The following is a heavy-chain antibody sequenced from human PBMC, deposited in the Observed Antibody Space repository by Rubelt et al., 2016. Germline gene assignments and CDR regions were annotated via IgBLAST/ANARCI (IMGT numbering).Heavy chain of an antibody. J-gene: IGHJ4*02. D-gene: IGHD5-12*01. V-gene: IGHV1-2*02. CDR1: GYTFTGYY. Sequence: QVQLVQSGAEVKKPGASVKVSCKASGYTFTGYYMHWVRQAPGQGLEWMGWINPHSGGTNYAQKFQRSVTMTRDTSVSTAYMELSRLTSDDTAVYYCARGNSGYDYGLDYWGQGTLVTVSS. CDR3: ARGNSGYDYGLDY. CDR2: INPHSGGT.